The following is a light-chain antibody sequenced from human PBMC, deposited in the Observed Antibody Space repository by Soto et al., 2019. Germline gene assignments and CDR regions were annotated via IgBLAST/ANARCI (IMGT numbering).Light chain of an antibody. J-gene: IGKJ1*01. CDR1: QSVRSS. Sequence: EILLTQSPATLSLSPGERATLSCRASQSVRSSLAWYQQKPGQAPRLLIYDASTRATGIPGRFSGSGSGTDFTLTICNLEPGDFAVYYCQQRSSWPWTFGQGAKVEIK. CDR2: DAS. V-gene: IGKV3-11*01. CDR3: QQRSSWPWT.